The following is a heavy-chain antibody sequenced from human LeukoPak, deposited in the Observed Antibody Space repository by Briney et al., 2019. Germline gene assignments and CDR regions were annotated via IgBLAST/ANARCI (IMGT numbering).Heavy chain of an antibody. CDR3: AREEASIAVAGTVPNFDY. CDR2: INHSAST. V-gene: IGHV4-34*01. D-gene: IGHD6-19*01. Sequence: SETLSLTCAVYGGSFSGYYWSWIRQPPGKGLEWIGEINHSASTNYNPSPKSRVTISVDTSKNQFSLKLSSVTAADTAVYYCAREEASIAVAGTVPNFDYWGQGTLVTVSS. J-gene: IGHJ4*02. CDR1: GGSFSGYY.